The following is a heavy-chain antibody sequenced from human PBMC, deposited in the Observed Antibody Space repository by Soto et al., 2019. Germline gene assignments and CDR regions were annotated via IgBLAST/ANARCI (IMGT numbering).Heavy chain of an antibody. CDR2: IIPIFGPE. V-gene: IGHV1-69*01. CDR1: GGTFSSHS. J-gene: IGHJ6*02. D-gene: IGHD2-2*01. Sequence: QVQLVQSGAEVKKPGSSVKVSCKVSGGTFSSHSINWVRQAPGQGPEWMGGIIPIFGPENYAQKFQGRVTITADESTSTAYMELSSLTSEDTTLYYCSTSVYYSTTRCYYYYGLDVWGQGITVIVSS. CDR3: STSVYYSTTRCYYYYGLDV.